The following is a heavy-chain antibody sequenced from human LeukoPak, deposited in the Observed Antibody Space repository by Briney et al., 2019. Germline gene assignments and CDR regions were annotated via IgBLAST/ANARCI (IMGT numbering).Heavy chain of an antibody. CDR1: GFTFSSYA. D-gene: IGHD6-19*01. V-gene: IGHV3-23*01. CDR3: AKTSSSGPYPNY. Sequence: GGSLRLSCAASGFTFSSYAMGWVRQAPGKGLEWVSAISGSGGSTYYADSVKGRFTISRDNSKNTLYLQMNSLRAEDTAVYYCAKTSSSGPYPNYWGQGTLVTVSS. CDR2: ISGSGGST. J-gene: IGHJ4*02.